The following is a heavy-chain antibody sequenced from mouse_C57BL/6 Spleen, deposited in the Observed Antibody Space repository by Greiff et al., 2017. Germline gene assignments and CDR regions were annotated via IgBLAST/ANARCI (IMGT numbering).Heavy chain of an antibody. CDR3: AWGGTVDD. CDR2: ISSGSGTI. CDR1: GFTFSDYG. J-gene: IGHJ2*01. Sequence: EVQLVESGGGLVKPGGSLKLSCAASGFTFSDYGMHWVRQAPEKGLEWVAYISSGSGTINYADTVKGRFTFTRDNATNTLYLQLTSLTSEDTAMYYCAWGGTVDDWGQGTTLTVSS. V-gene: IGHV5-17*01. D-gene: IGHD4-1*01.